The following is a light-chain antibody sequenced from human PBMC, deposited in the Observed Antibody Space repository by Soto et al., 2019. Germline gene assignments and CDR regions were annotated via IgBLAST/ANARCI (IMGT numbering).Light chain of an antibody. V-gene: IGLV2-14*01. J-gene: IGLJ1*01. CDR1: SSDVGGFNY. Sequence: QSALTQPASVTGSPGQSITISCTGTSSDVGGFNYVSWYQQHPGKAPKLLIYEVSYRPSGVSNRFSGSKSGNTASLTISGLQAEDESDYYCSSYTSSSTSPYVFGTGTKLTVL. CDR3: SSYTSSSTSPYV. CDR2: EVS.